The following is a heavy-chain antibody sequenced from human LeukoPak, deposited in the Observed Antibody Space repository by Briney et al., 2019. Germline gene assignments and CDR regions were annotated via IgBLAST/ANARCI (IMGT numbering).Heavy chain of an antibody. V-gene: IGHV3-73*01. J-gene: IGHJ3*02. CDR3: TRHYRRFDAFDI. Sequence: GGSLRLSCAASGFTFSGSAMHWVRQASGKGLEWVGRIRSKANSYATAYAASVKGRFTISRDDSKNTAYLQMNSLKTEDTAVYYCTRHYRRFDAFDIWRQGTMVTVSS. CDR2: IRSKANSYAT. CDR1: GFTFSGSA. D-gene: IGHD4-11*01.